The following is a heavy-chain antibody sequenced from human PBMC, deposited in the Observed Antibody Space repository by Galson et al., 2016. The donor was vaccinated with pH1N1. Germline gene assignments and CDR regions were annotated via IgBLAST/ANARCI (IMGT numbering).Heavy chain of an antibody. J-gene: IGHJ5*02. V-gene: IGHV3-21*06. Sequence: SLRLSCAVFGFSVSNNYMSWVRQAPGKGLKCVSSISSSGNYIHYADSVKGRFTISRDNAKNSVSLQMNSLRAEDTAVYYCSRDRGVDYDTSGHYTLSGFGAWGQGALVTVSS. CDR1: GFSVSNNY. D-gene: IGHD3-22*01. CDR3: SRDRGVDYDTSGHYTLSGFGA. CDR2: ISSSGNYI.